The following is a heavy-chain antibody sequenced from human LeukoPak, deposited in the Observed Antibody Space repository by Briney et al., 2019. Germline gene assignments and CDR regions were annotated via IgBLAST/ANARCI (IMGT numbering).Heavy chain of an antibody. CDR2: ISSSSSYI. J-gene: IGHJ4*02. CDR1: GFTFSGRW. Sequence: GGSLRLSCAASGFTFSGRWMGWVRQAPGKGLEWVSSISSSSSYIYYADSVKGRFTISRDNAKNSLYLQMNSLRAEDTAVYYCTKEASQSYGRTWGQGTLVTVSS. V-gene: IGHV3-21*01. D-gene: IGHD4-23*01. CDR3: TKEASQSYGRT.